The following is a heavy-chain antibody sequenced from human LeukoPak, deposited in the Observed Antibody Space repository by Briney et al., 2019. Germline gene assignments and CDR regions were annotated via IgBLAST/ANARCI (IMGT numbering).Heavy chain of an antibody. Sequence: GGSLRLSCAASGFTFSSYRMNWVRQAPGKGLEWVSSISSSSSYIYYADSVKGRFTISRDNAKNSLYLQMNSLRAEDTAVYYCARLRYSSSWYDYWGQGTLVTVSS. J-gene: IGHJ4*02. CDR1: GFTFSSYR. CDR2: ISSSSSYI. CDR3: ARLRYSSSWYDY. V-gene: IGHV3-21*01. D-gene: IGHD6-13*01.